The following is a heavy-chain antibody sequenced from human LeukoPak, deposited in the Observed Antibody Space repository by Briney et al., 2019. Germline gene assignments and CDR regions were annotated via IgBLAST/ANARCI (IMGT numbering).Heavy chain of an antibody. CDR2: IRYDGSNK. CDR1: GFTFSSYG. V-gene: IGHV3-30*02. D-gene: IGHD6-13*01. Sequence: PGGSLRLSRAASGFTFSSYGMHWVRQAPGKGLEWVAFIRYDGSNKYYADSVKGRFTISRDNSKNTLYLQMNSLRAEDTAVYYCAKPRIAAAGIVSYWGQGTLVTVSS. CDR3: AKPRIAAAGIVSY. J-gene: IGHJ4*02.